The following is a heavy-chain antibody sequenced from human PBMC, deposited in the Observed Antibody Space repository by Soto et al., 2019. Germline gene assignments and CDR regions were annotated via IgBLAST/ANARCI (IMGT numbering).Heavy chain of an antibody. CDR1: GGSISSYY. CDR2: IYYSGST. D-gene: IGHD3-10*01. V-gene: IGHV4-59*01. Sequence: SETLSLTCTASGGSISSYYWSWIRQPPGKGLEWIGYIYYSGSTNYNPSLKSRVTISVDTSKNQFSLKLSSVTAADTAVYYCARDPPYGPYFDYWGQGTLVTVSS. J-gene: IGHJ4*02. CDR3: ARDPPYGPYFDY.